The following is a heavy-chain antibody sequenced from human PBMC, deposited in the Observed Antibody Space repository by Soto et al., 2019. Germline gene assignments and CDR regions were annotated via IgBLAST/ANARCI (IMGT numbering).Heavy chain of an antibody. CDR2: ISYDGSNK. CDR3: ARGPYDILTGYYPY. V-gene: IGHV3-30-3*01. J-gene: IGHJ4*02. Sequence: GGSLRLSCAASGFTFSSYAMHWVRQAPGKGLEWVAVISYDGSNKYYADSVKGRLTISRDNSKNTLYLQMNSLRAEDTAVYYCARGPYDILTGYYPYWGQGTLVTVSS. D-gene: IGHD3-9*01. CDR1: GFTFSSYA.